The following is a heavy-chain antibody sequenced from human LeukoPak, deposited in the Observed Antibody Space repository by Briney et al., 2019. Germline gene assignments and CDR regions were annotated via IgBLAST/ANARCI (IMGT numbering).Heavy chain of an antibody. Sequence: GGPLRLSCAASGFTFSNAWMSWVRQAPGKGLEWVGRIKSKTDGGTTDYAAPVKGRFTISRDDSKNTLYLQMNSLKTEDTAVYYCTTDNVEMATMVGPGGVVDLDYWGQGTLVTVSS. CDR2: IKSKTDGGTT. CDR3: TTDNVEMATMVGPGGVVDLDY. J-gene: IGHJ4*02. CDR1: GFTFSNAW. V-gene: IGHV3-15*01. D-gene: IGHD5-24*01.